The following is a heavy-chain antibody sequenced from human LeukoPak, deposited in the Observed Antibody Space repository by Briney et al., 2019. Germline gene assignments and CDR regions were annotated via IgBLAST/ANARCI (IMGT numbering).Heavy chain of an antibody. J-gene: IGHJ4*02. Sequence: SETLFLTCTVSGGSISSGGYSWSWIRQPPGEGLEWIGYIYHSGSTYYNPSLKSRVTISVDRSKNQFSLKLSSVTAADTAVYYCARGGYDSSLYYFDYWGQGTLVTVSS. CDR2: IYHSGST. CDR1: GGSISSGGYS. V-gene: IGHV4-30-2*01. D-gene: IGHD3-22*01. CDR3: ARGGYDSSLYYFDY.